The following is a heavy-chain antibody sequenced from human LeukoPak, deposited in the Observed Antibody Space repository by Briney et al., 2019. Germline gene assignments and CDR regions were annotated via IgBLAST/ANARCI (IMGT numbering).Heavy chain of an antibody. CDR2: ISGSGGST. Sequence: PGGSLRLSCAASGFTFSSYAMSWVRQAPGKGLEWVSAISGSGGSTYYADSVKGRFTISRDNSKNTLYLQMNSLRAEDTAVYYCAKKIYYDSSGYWWNDAFDIWGQGTMVTVSS. J-gene: IGHJ3*02. CDR1: GFTFSSYA. CDR3: AKKIYYDSSGYWWNDAFDI. V-gene: IGHV3-23*01. D-gene: IGHD3-22*01.